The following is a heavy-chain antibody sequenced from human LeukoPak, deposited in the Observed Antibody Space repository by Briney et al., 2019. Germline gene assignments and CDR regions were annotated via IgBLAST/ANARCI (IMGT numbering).Heavy chain of an antibody. CDR1: GFTFSSYG. V-gene: IGHV3-30*02. D-gene: IGHD3-9*01. Sequence: GGSLRLSCAASGFTFSSYGMHWVRQAPGKGLEWVAFIRYDGSNKYYADSVKGRFTISRDNSKNTLYLQMNSLRAEDTAVYYCAKDLSGNYDILTGHPDARDDNWFDPWGQGTLVTVSS. CDR2: IRYDGSNK. CDR3: AKDLSGNYDILTGHPDARDDNWFDP. J-gene: IGHJ5*02.